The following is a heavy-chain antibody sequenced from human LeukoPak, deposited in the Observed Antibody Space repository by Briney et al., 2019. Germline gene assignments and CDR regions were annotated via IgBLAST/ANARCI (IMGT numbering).Heavy chain of an antibody. CDR2: ISAYHGNT. CDR3: ARDSFDFGVVVTETDIIDY. D-gene: IGHD2-21*02. Sequence: GASVPVSCKASGYTFTSYGISWVRQAPRQGLEWMGWISAYHGNTHYEQKLQGRGNMVTEKSPSPAYMELRSLRSDDTAVYYCARDSFDFGVVVTETDIIDYWGQGTLVTVSS. J-gene: IGHJ4*02. V-gene: IGHV1-18*01. CDR1: GYTFTSYG.